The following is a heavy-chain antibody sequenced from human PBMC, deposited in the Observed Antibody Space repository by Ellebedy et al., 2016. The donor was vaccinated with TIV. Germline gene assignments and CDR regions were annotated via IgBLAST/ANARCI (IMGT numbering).Heavy chain of an antibody. CDR2: LHSGGTT. D-gene: IGHD4-17*01. CDR3: ARAPTVTSVFDC. J-gene: IGHJ4*02. Sequence: GGSLRLSXAASGFTISNNYMSWVRQAPGKGLEWVAILHSGGTTFYADSVKGRFTISRDSSKNTLYLQMNSLRAEDTAVYYCARAPTVTSVFDCWGQGTLVTVSS. V-gene: IGHV3-53*01. CDR1: GFTISNNY.